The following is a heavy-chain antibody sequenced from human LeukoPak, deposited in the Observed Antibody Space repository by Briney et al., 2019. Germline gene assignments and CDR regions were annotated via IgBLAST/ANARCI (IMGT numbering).Heavy chain of an antibody. Sequence: PSETLSLTCTVSGGSVSSGSYYWSWIRQPPGKGLEWIGYIYYSGSTNYNPSLKSRVTISVDTSKNQFSLKLSSVTAADTAVYYCAGAENYGDFDYWGQGTLVTVSS. CDR3: AGAENYGDFDY. D-gene: IGHD4-17*01. J-gene: IGHJ4*02. CDR2: IYYSGST. CDR1: GGSVSSGSYY. V-gene: IGHV4-61*01.